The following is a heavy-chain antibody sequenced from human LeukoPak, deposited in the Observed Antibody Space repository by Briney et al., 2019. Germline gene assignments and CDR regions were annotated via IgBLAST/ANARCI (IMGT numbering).Heavy chain of an antibody. Sequence: AASVKVSCKASGYTFTGYYMHWVRRAPGQGLEWMGWINPNSGGTNYAQKFQGRVTMTRDTSISTAYMELSGLRSDDTAVYYCARYPSTYYDFWSGYSSWFDPWGQGTLVTVSS. CDR1: GYTFTGYY. V-gene: IGHV1-2*02. CDR3: ARYPSTYYDFWSGYSSWFDP. J-gene: IGHJ5*02. D-gene: IGHD3-3*01. CDR2: INPNSGGT.